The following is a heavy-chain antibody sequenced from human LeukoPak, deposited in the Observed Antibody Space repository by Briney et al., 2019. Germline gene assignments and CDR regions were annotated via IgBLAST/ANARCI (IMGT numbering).Heavy chain of an antibody. J-gene: IGHJ4*02. CDR1: GFIFRNYW. CDR2: INGDGSEK. CDR3: LSGPGH. Sequence: GGSLRSSGEAPGFIFRNYWIGWVRQPPGKGLEWVANINGDGSEKYYVDSVKGRFTISRDNTKNSLYLQMIFLRAEDTAVFFCLSGPGHCGQGTLVTVSS. V-gene: IGHV3-7*01.